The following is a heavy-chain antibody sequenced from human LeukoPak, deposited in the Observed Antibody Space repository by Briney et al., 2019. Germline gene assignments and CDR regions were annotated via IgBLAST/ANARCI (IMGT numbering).Heavy chain of an antibody. J-gene: IGHJ4*02. Sequence: GGSLRLSCAASGFTFSDYGIHWVRQAPGKGLEWVGFISYDGKKKFYADPVKGRFTISRDNSKNTLYLQMNSLRAEDTAVYYCARRAGAYSHPYDYWGQGTLVTVSS. CDR2: ISYDGKKK. V-gene: IGHV3-30*03. CDR3: ARRAGAYSHPYDY. D-gene: IGHD4/OR15-4a*01. CDR1: GFTFSDYG.